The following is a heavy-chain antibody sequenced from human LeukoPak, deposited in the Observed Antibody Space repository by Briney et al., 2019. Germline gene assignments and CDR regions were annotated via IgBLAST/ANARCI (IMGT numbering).Heavy chain of an antibody. CDR2: ISSSGRNI. V-gene: IGHV3-48*03. Sequence: GGSLRLSCAASGFTFSSYEMNWVRQAPGKGLEWVSYISSSGRNIYYADSVKGRFTISRDNAKNSLYLQMNSLRAEDTAVYYCARDPQDYYYMDVWGKGTTVTVSS. CDR1: GFTFSSYE. J-gene: IGHJ6*03. CDR3: ARDPQDYYYMDV.